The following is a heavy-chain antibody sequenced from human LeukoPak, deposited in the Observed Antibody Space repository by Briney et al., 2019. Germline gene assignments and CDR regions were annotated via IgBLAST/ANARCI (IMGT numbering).Heavy chain of an antibody. CDR2: LYYSGST. J-gene: IGHJ4*02. D-gene: IGHD3-22*01. V-gene: IGHV4-39*01. CDR3: ARNYYDGSGYYF. Sequence: SETLSLTCTVSGGSISSSSYYWVWIRQPPGKGLEWIGSLYYSGSTHYKPSLKSRVAIFVDTSKNRFSLRLSSVTAADAAVYYCARNYYDGSGYYFWGQGTQVTVSS. CDR1: GGSISSSSYY.